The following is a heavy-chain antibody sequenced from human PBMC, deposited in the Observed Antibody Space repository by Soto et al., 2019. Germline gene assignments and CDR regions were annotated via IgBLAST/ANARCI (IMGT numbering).Heavy chain of an antibody. V-gene: IGHV5-10-1*01. J-gene: IGHJ6*02. Sequence: PGESLKISCKGSGYSFTSYWISWVRQMPGKGLEWMGRIDPSDSYTNYSPSFQGHVTISADKSISTAYLQWSSLKASDTAMYYCARQGGTIFDYYYYYGMDVWGQGTTVTVSS. CDR2: IDPSDSYT. D-gene: IGHD3-3*01. CDR1: GYSFTSYW. CDR3: ARQGGTIFDYYYYYGMDV.